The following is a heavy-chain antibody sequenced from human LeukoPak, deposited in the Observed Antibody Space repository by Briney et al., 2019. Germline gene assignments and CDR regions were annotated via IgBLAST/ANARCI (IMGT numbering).Heavy chain of an antibody. CDR2: INHSGST. CDR3: ARSGGNWFDP. CDR1: GGSFSGYY. V-gene: IGHV4-34*01. J-gene: IGHJ5*02. D-gene: IGHD3-10*01. Sequence: SETLSLTCVVYGGSFSGYYWIWIRQPPGKALEWIGEINHSGSTNYNPSLKSRVTISVDTSKNQFSLKLSSVTAADTAVYYCARSGGNWFDPWGQGTLVTVSS.